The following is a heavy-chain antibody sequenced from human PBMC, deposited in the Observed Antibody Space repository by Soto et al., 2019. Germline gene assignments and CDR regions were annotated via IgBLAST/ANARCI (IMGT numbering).Heavy chain of an antibody. CDR2: IIPIFGTV. CDR1: GGTFSNYP. Sequence: SVKVSCKASGGTFSNYPISWVRQAPGQGLEWMGGIIPIFGTVNYAQRFQGRVTITADESTSTAYMELSGLRSEDTAVYYCARGNHRWLQLWYFDLWGRGTLVTVSS. CDR3: ARGNHRWLQLWYFDL. V-gene: IGHV1-69*13. D-gene: IGHD5-12*01. J-gene: IGHJ2*01.